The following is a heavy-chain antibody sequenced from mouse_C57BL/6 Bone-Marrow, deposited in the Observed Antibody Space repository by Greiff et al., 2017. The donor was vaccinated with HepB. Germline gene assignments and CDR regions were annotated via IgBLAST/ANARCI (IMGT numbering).Heavy chain of an antibody. V-gene: IGHV1-53*01. CDR3: AREEYDGSRRWYFDV. Sequence: QVQLQQPGTELVKPGASVKLSCKASGYTFTSYWMHWVKQRPGQGLEWIGNINPSNGGTNYNEKFKSKATLTVDKSSSTAYMQLSSLTSEDSAVEYCAREEYDGSRRWYFDVWGTGTTVTVSS. CDR1: GYTFTSYW. D-gene: IGHD1-1*01. J-gene: IGHJ1*03. CDR2: INPSNGGT.